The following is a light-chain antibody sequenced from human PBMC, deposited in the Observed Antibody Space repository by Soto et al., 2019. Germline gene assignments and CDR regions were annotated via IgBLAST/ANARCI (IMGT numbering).Light chain of an antibody. CDR3: QKYSIVPV. Sequence: DIQMTQSPTSLSASVGDRVTITCRASQGIRNYVAWYQQIPGKAPKLLIYAASTLQSGVPSRFSGSGSGTDFPLTINGLQPEDVATYSCQKYSIVPVFGPGTKVEIK. CDR1: QGIRNY. J-gene: IGKJ3*01. V-gene: IGKV1-27*01. CDR2: AAS.